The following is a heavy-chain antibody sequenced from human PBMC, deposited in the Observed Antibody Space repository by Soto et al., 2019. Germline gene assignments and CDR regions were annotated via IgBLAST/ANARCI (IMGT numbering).Heavy chain of an antibody. D-gene: IGHD2-15*01. CDR2: ISYDGSNK. V-gene: IGHV3-30-3*01. J-gene: IGHJ6*02. CDR1: GFTFSSYA. Sequence: GGSLRLSCAASGFTFSSYAMHWVRQAPGKGLEWVAVISYDGSNKYYADYVKGRFTISRDNSKNTLYLQMNSLRAEDTALYYCARVEGYCISPILACGMDVWGQGTTVTVSS. CDR3: ARVEGYCISPILACGMDV.